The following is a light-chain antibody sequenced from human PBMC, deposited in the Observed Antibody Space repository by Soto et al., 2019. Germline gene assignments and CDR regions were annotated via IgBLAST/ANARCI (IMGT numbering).Light chain of an antibody. V-gene: IGLV3-1*01. CDR2: QDS. CDR3: QAWDSSTRVV. CDR1: KLGDKY. J-gene: IGLJ2*01. Sequence: SYELTQPPSVSVSPGQTASITCSGDKLGDKYACWYQQKPGQSPVLVIYQDSKRPSGIPERFSCSNSGNTATLTISGTQAMDEADYYCQAWDSSTRVVFGGGTKLTVL.